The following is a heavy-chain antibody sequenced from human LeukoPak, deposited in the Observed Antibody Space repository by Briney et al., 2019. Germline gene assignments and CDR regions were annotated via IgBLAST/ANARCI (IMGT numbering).Heavy chain of an antibody. CDR2: ISAYNGNT. Sequence: ASVKVSCKASGYTFTSYGISWVRQAPGQGLEWMGWISAYNGNTNHAQKLQGRVTMTTDTSTSTAYMELRSLRSDDTAVYYCARDLGTYYYDSSGYLSFDYWGQGTLVTVSS. CDR1: GYTFTSYG. D-gene: IGHD3-22*01. J-gene: IGHJ4*02. CDR3: ARDLGTYYYDSSGYLSFDY. V-gene: IGHV1-18*01.